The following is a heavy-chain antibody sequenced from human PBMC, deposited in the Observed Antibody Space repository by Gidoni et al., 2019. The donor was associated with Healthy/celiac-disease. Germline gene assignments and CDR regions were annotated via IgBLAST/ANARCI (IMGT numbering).Heavy chain of an antibody. V-gene: IGHV4-61*01. CDR1: GGSVSSGSYY. J-gene: IGHJ2*01. CDR2: IYYSGST. CDR3: ARGRRGSSGWYVWYFDL. Sequence: QVQLQESGPGLVKPSETLSLTCTVSGGSVSSGSYYWSWIRQPPGKGLEWIGYIYYSGSTNYNPSLKSRVTISVDTSKNQFSLKLSSVTAADTAVYYCARGRRGSSGWYVWYFDLWGRGTLVTVSS. D-gene: IGHD6-19*01.